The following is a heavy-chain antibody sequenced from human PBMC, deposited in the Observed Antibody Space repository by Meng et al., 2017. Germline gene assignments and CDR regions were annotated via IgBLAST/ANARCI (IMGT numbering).Heavy chain of an antibody. Sequence: QGELVEAGGGVAQAGRSLRLSCAASGFTFSSYAMPWVRQAPGKGLEWVAVISYDGSNKYYADSVKGRFTISRDNSKNTLYLQMNSLRAEDTAVYYCAGGLMVNDYWGQGTLVTVSS. CDR1: GFTFSSYA. D-gene: IGHD3-10*01. J-gene: IGHJ4*02. CDR3: AGGLMVNDY. CDR2: ISYDGSNK. V-gene: IGHV3-30*01.